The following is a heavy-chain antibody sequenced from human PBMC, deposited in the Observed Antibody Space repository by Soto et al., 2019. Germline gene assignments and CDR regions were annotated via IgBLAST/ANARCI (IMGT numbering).Heavy chain of an antibody. CDR2: IWYDGTNK. D-gene: IGHD4-17*01. V-gene: IGHV3-33*01. Sequence: PGGSLRLSCVASGFTFSNYAMYWFRQAPGKGLEWVAVIWYDGTNKNYADSVKGRFTISRDNSKNTLYLQMNSLRVEDTAVYYCSRGRGTAVATPYSWGQGVQVTVS. CDR3: SRGRGTAVATPYS. J-gene: IGHJ4*02. CDR1: GFTFSNYA.